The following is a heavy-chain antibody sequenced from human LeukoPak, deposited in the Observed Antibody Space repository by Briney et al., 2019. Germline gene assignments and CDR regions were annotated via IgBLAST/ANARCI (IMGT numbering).Heavy chain of an antibody. V-gene: IGHV1-69*01. CDR1: GGTFSSYA. CDR3: ATLYYYDSSGYYRN. Sequence: GSSVKVSCKASGGTFSSYAIIWVRQAPGQGLEWMGGISPIFGTANYAQKFQGRVTITADESTSTAYMELSSLRSEDTAVYYCATLYYYDSSGYYRNWGQGTLVTVSS. J-gene: IGHJ4*02. D-gene: IGHD3-22*01. CDR2: ISPIFGTA.